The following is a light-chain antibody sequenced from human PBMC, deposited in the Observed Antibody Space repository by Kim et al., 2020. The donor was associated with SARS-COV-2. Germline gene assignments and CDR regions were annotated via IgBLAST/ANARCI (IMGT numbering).Light chain of an antibody. J-gene: IGLJ3*02. CDR1: KLGDKY. CDR3: QAWDSSNWV. V-gene: IGLV3-1*01. CDR2: QDS. Sequence: SVSPGQTASITCSGDKLGDKYACWYQQKPGQSPGVVIYQDSKRPSGIPERFSGSNSGNTATLTISGTQAMDEADYYCQAWDSSNWVFGGGTQLTVL.